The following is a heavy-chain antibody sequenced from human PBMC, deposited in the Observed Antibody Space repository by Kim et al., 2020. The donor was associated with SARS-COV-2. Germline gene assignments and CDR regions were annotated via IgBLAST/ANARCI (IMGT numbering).Heavy chain of an antibody. CDR3: TRWDAFDI. CDR1: GFSFSNYW. Sequence: GGSLRLSCAASGFSFSNYWMTWVRQAPGKGLEWMANIRQDGSEKYYVDSVKGRFTISRDNAKNSLYLQMNSLRAEDTAVYYCTRWDAFDIWGQGTMVTVSS. V-gene: IGHV3-7*03. CDR2: IRQDGSEK. J-gene: IGHJ3*02.